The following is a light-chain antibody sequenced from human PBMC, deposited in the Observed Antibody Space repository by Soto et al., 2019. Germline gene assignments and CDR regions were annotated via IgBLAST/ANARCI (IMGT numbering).Light chain of an antibody. J-gene: IGKJ5*01. CDR3: QQAGNWPLT. CDR2: DAS. CDR1: QSVSSH. Sequence: EIVLTQSPATLSLSPGEGATVSCRASQSVSSHLAWYQQQRGQAPRLLIYDASSRASGIPARFSGRGSGTDFTLTISYLEPEDFAIEYCQQAGNWPLTFGQGTRLEIK. V-gene: IGKV3-11*01.